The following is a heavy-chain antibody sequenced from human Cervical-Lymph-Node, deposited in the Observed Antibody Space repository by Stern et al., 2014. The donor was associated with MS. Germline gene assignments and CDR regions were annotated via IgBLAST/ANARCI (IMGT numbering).Heavy chain of an antibody. V-gene: IGHV1-2*02. CDR1: GYTFTDNH. D-gene: IGHD3-9*01. J-gene: IGHJ4*02. Sequence: QVQLVQSGAEEKKPGASVKVSCKTYGYTFTDNHFHWVRQAPGQGLEWMGRIDPKNGETKYAQKFQGRITMTTDTSINTAYMELTRLTSDDTAIYYCARENWVFIYWGQGTLVTVSS. CDR3: ARENWVFIY. CDR2: IDPKNGET.